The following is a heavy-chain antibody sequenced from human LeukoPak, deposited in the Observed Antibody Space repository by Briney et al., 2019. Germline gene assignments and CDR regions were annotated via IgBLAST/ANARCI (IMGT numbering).Heavy chain of an antibody. CDR2: IYNSGTT. V-gene: IGHV4-31*03. Sequence: SQTLSLTCTVSGGSFTTDYYYWSWLRQHPGKGLEWIGYIYNSGTTYYNPSLKSRVTISVDTSKKQFSLNLKSVTAADTAVYYCARDRTGTMGYFDYWGQGTLVTVSS. CDR1: GGSFTTDYYY. J-gene: IGHJ4*02. CDR3: ARDRTGTMGYFDY. D-gene: IGHD1-7*01.